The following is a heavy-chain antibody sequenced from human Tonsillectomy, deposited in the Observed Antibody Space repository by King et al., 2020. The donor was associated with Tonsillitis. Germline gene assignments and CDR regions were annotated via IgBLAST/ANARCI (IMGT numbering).Heavy chain of an antibody. V-gene: IGHV3-23*04. Sequence: VQLVESGGGLVQPGGSLRLSCAASGFTFSSYAMSWVRQAPGEGLEWVSAISGSGGSTYYADSVRGRFSIYRDNSKNTLYLEMNSLRAEDTAVYYCAKDFYGGWFDYWGQGTLVTVSS. CDR3: AKDFYGGWFDY. D-gene: IGHD4-23*01. J-gene: IGHJ4*02. CDR1: GFTFSSYA. CDR2: ISGSGGST.